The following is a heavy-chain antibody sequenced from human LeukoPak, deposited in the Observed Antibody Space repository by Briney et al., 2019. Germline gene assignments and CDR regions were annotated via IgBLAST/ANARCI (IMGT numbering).Heavy chain of an antibody. V-gene: IGHV3-7*01. CDR2: IKQDGSEK. CDR1: GFIFSSYW. Sequence: GGSLRLSCAASGFIFSSYWMSWVRQASGKGLEWVANIKQDGSEKYYVDSVKGRFTISRDNAKNSLFLQMNSLRAEDTAVYYCARHVRFEGVDYWGLGTLVTVSS. J-gene: IGHJ4*02. CDR3: ARHVRFEGVDY. D-gene: IGHD3-3*01.